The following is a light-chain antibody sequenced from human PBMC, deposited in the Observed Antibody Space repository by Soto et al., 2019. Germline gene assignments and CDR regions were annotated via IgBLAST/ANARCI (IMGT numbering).Light chain of an antibody. Sequence: DIQLTQSPSFLSASVGDTVTITCRASQGMSTYLAWYQQKPGKVPKLLILSASTLQSGVPPRFSGGGSGTEFTLTISTLQPDDSGIYYCQQLNGYQLAFGGGTNVEIK. CDR3: QQLNGYQLA. CDR1: QGMSTY. V-gene: IGKV1-9*01. J-gene: IGKJ4*01. CDR2: SAS.